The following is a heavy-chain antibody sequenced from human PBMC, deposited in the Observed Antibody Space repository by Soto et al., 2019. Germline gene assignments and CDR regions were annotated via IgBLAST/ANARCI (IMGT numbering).Heavy chain of an antibody. Sequence: GASVKVSCKASGGTFSSYAISWVRQAPGQGLEWMGGIIPIFGTANYAQKFQGRVTISRDNSKNTLYLQMNSLRTEDTAVYYCVPLDRGYYDTSGSSEGYWGQGTQVTVSS. CDR1: GGTFSSYA. CDR3: VPLDRGYYDTSGSSEGY. D-gene: IGHD3-22*01. J-gene: IGHJ4*02. CDR2: IIPIFGTA. V-gene: IGHV1-69*05.